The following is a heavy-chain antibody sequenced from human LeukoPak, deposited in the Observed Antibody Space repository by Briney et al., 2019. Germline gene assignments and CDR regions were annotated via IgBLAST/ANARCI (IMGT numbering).Heavy chain of an antibody. CDR1: GGSFSGYY. D-gene: IGHD3-16*01. Sequence: SETLSLTCAVSGGSFSGYYWTWIRQPPGKGLEWIGEINHSGSANYNPSLMSRVTISLDTSKNHFSLKLSSVTAADTAVYYCAREGDGWPRLSSYFDYWGQGTLVTVSS. CDR2: INHSGSA. V-gene: IGHV4-34*01. J-gene: IGHJ4*02. CDR3: AREGDGWPRLSSYFDY.